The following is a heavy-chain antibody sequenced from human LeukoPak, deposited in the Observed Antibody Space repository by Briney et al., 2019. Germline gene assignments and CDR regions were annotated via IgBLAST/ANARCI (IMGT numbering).Heavy chain of an antibody. V-gene: IGHV3-23*01. CDR1: GFPFNMFA. J-gene: IGHJ3*02. Sequence: GGSLRLSCTGSGFPFNMFAMNWVRQAPGQGLEWVSGLSRGGETTNYADSVKGRFTVSRDTSKNMVFLQMNDLRPEDTAVYYCAKGQRYNWDDDAVDMWGQGTMVIVSS. D-gene: IGHD1-20*01. CDR3: AKGQRYNWDDDAVDM. CDR2: LSRGGETT.